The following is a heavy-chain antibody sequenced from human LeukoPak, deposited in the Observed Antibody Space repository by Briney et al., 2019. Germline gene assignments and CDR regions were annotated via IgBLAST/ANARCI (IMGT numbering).Heavy chain of an antibody. CDR3: ARMSSGYEDY. Sequence: GGSLRLSYSGSGFTFSTYAMRWVRQAPGKGLEWVSAISTSGSTIYYADSVKGRFTISRDNSRNTVYLQMNSLRAEDTAVYYCARMSSGYEDYWGQGTLVTVSS. CDR2: ISTSGSTI. CDR1: GFTFSTYA. V-gene: IGHV3-23*01. J-gene: IGHJ4*02. D-gene: IGHD3-22*01.